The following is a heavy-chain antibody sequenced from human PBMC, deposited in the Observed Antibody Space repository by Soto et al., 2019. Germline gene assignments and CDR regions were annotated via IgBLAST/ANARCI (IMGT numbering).Heavy chain of an antibody. Sequence: GGSLRLSCAASGFTFSSYSMNWVRQAPGKGPEWVSSISSSSSYIYYADSVKGRFTISRDNAKNSLYLQMNSLRAEDTAVYYCARRADRTNSYYDFWSGYYIDYWGKGTLVTVSS. CDR1: GFTFSSYS. CDR3: ARRADRTNSYYDFWSGYYIDY. J-gene: IGHJ4*02. V-gene: IGHV3-21*01. D-gene: IGHD3-3*01. CDR2: ISSSSSYI.